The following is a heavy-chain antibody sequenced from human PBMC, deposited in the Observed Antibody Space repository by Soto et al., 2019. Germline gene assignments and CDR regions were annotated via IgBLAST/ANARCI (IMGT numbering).Heavy chain of an antibody. V-gene: IGHV3-30*18. CDR1: GFTFSSYG. D-gene: IGHD3-22*01. Sequence: PGGSLRLSCAASGFTFSSYGMHWVRQAPGKGLEWVAVISYDGSNKYYADSVKGRFTISRDNSKNTLYLQMNSLRAEDTAVYYCAKRRYYDSSGLDYWGQGTLVTVSS. J-gene: IGHJ4*02. CDR2: ISYDGSNK. CDR3: AKRRYYDSSGLDY.